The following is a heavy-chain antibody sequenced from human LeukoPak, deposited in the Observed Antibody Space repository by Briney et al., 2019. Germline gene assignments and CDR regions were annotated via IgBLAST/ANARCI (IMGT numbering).Heavy chain of an antibody. CDR2: IYTSGST. CDR3: AREGVWGSYRY. J-gene: IGHJ4*02. CDR1: GGSISNYY. Sequence: SETLSLTCTVSGGSISNYYWNWIRQPAGKGLEWIGRIYTSGSTNYNPSLKSRVTMSVDTSKNQFSLKLSSVTAADTAVYYCAREGVWGSYRYWGQGTLVTVSS. V-gene: IGHV4-4*07. D-gene: IGHD3-16*02.